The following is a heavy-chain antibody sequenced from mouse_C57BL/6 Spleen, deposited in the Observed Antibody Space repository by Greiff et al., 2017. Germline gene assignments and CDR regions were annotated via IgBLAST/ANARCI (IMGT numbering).Heavy chain of an antibody. Sequence: VQLQQSGPELVKPGASVKISCKASGYSFTGYYMNWVKQSPEKSLEWIGEINPSTGGTTYNQKFKAKATLTVDKSSSTAYMQLKSLTSEDSAVYYCASCCNGGFAYWGQGTLVTVSA. V-gene: IGHV1-42*01. CDR2: INPSTGGT. D-gene: IGHD3-3*01. CDR1: GYSFTGYY. CDR3: ASCCNGGFAY. J-gene: IGHJ3*01.